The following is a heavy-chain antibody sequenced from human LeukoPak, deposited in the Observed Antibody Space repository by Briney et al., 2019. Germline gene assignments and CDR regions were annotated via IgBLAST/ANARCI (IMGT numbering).Heavy chain of an antibody. D-gene: IGHD5-12*01. V-gene: IGHV1-2*02. CDR2: INPNSGGT. J-gene: IGHJ4*02. CDR3: ARGCGSCCFDY. Sequence: ASVKVSCKASGYTFTSYYMHWVRQAPGQGLEWMGCINPNSGGTNYAQKFQGRVTMTRDTSISTVEMGLSRLRSADTAVYYAARGCGSCCFDYWGQGTLVTVSS. CDR1: GYTFTSYY.